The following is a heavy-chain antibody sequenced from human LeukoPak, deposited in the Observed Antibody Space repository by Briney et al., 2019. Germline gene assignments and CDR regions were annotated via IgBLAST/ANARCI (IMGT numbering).Heavy chain of an antibody. CDR2: ISAYNGNT. J-gene: IGHJ4*02. Sequence: ASVKVSCKASGYTFTSYGISWVRQAPGQGLEWMGWISAYNGNTNYAQKLQGRVTMTTDTSTSTAYMELRSLRSDDTAVYYCARDLSRGGYNYGSDYWGQGTLVTVSS. CDR1: GYTFTSYG. D-gene: IGHD5-18*01. V-gene: IGHV1-18*01. CDR3: ARDLSRGGYNYGSDY.